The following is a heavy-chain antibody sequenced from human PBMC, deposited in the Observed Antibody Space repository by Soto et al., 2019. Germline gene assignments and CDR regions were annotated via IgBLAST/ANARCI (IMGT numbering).Heavy chain of an antibody. CDR3: ARSPPPYDYNWFDP. Sequence: PSETLSLTCTVSGGSISSYHWSWIRQPPGKGLEWIGYIYYSGSTNYNPSLKSRVTISVDTSKNQFSLKLSSVTAADTAVYYCARSPPPYDYNWFDPWGQGTLVTVSS. J-gene: IGHJ5*02. D-gene: IGHD3-3*01. CDR1: GGSISSYH. V-gene: IGHV4-59*08. CDR2: IYYSGST.